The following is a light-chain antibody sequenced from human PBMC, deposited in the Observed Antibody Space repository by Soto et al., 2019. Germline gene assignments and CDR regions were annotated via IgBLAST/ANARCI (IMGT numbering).Light chain of an antibody. V-gene: IGKV3-15*01. Sequence: ETVMTQSPATLSVSPGEGATLSCRASRSISSSLAWYQQKPGRAPRLLIYGASTRATDIPARFSGSGSGTEFTLTISSLQSEDFAIYYCQQYKYWPLPFGTGTRVEIK. CDR1: RSISSS. J-gene: IGKJ4*01. CDR2: GAS. CDR3: QQYKYWPLP.